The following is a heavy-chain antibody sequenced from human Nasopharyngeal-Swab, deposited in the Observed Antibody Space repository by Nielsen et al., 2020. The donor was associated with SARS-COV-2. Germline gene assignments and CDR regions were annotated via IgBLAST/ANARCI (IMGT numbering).Heavy chain of an antibody. V-gene: IGHV3-9*03. J-gene: IGHJ4*02. CDR3: AKATNARYDFWSGSFDY. CDR2: ISWDGLTI. Sequence: GGSLRLSCSASGFTFDDYCMHCVRQAPGKGLEWVSGISWDGLTIGYADSVKGRFTISRDNAKNSLYLQMNSLRVEDMAFYYCAKATNARYDFWSGSFDYWGQGTLVTVSS. D-gene: IGHD3-3*01. CDR1: GFTFDDYC.